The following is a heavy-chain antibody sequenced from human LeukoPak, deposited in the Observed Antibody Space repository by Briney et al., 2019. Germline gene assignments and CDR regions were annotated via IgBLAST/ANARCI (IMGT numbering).Heavy chain of an antibody. D-gene: IGHD1-26*01. J-gene: IGHJ3*02. Sequence: GGSLRLSCAASGFTFYNYAMSWVRQAPGKGLEWVSSISGFGERTVYDGSVKGRFTISRGNSKNTLYLQMNSLSAEDTAVYYCAKPLGGSYFDAFDIWGRGTMVTVSS. V-gene: IGHV3-23*01. CDR1: GFTFYNYA. CDR3: AKPLGGSYFDAFDI. CDR2: ISGFGERT.